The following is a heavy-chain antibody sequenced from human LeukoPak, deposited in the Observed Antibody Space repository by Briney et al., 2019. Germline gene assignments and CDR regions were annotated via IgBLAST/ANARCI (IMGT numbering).Heavy chain of an antibody. CDR2: IYPGDSDT. Sequence: GESLKISCKGSGYSFTSYWIGWVRQMPGKGLEWMGMIYPGDSDTRYSPSFQGQVTISADKSISTAYLQWSSLKASDTAMYYCARHVEDLVIEAAAYMDVWGKGTTVTVSS. CDR1: GYSFTSYW. D-gene: IGHD6-13*01. V-gene: IGHV5-51*01. CDR3: ARHVEDLVIEAAAYMDV. J-gene: IGHJ6*03.